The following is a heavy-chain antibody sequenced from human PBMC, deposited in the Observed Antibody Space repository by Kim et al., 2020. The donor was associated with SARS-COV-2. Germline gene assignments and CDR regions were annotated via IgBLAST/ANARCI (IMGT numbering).Heavy chain of an antibody. Sequence: ASVKVSCKASGYTFIAYYMHWVRQAPGQGLEWMGWVNPNSGDTNYAQKFQGRVTMTRDTSISTAYMELSRLRSDDTAVYYCARDLRYYGMDVWGQGTTVTVSS. CDR2: VNPNSGDT. V-gene: IGHV1-2*02. J-gene: IGHJ6*02. CDR1: GYTFIAYY. CDR3: ARDLRYYGMDV. D-gene: IGHD3-9*01.